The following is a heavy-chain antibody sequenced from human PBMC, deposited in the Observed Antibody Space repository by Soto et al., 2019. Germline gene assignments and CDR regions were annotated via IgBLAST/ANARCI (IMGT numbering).Heavy chain of an antibody. J-gene: IGHJ4*01. Sequence: QVQLVQSGAEVKKPGSSVKVSCKASGGTFSTSLISWVRQAPGQGLEWMGGIIPIFGTPNYAQKFQGRVTITADESTCTVYIELNSLRSEDTAMYYCARVYTDYDDHAYYFHSWGHATQVTVSS. CDR2: IIPIFGTP. D-gene: IGHD3-22*01. V-gene: IGHV1-69*01. CDR1: GGTFSTSL. CDR3: ARVYTDYDDHAYYFHS.